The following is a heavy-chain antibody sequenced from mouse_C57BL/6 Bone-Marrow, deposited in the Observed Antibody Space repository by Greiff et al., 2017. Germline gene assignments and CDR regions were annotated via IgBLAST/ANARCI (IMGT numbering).Heavy chain of an antibody. CDR3: ARSKDSYYFDY. CDR2: IYPGDGDT. V-gene: IGHV1-82*01. J-gene: IGHJ2*01. Sequence: QLQQSGPELVKPGASVKISCKASGYAFSSSWMNWVKQRPGKGLEWIGRIYPGDGDTNYNGKFKGKATLTADKSSSTAYMQLSSLTSEDSAVYFCARSKDSYYFDYWGQGTTLTVSS. CDR1: GYAFSSSW.